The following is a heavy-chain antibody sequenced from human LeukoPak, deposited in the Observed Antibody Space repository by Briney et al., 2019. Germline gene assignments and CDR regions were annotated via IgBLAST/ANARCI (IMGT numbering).Heavy chain of an antibody. V-gene: IGHV3-48*03. CDR2: ILSSGKTI. CDR1: GFTSSSYE. J-gene: IGHJ4*02. D-gene: IGHD1-1*01. Sequence: QPGGSLRLSCAASGFTSSSYEMNWVRQAPGKGLEWVSYILSSGKTIYYADSVKGRFTISRDNAKNSLYLQMNSLRAEVTAVYYCAREGWNDDLDYWGQGTLVTVSS. CDR3: AREGWNDDLDY.